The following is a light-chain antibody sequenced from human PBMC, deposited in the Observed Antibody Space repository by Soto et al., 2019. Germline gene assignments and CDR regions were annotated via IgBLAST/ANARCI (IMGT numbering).Light chain of an antibody. J-gene: IGKJ2*01. V-gene: IGKV3-20*01. CDR1: QSVNSNF. CDR2: GAS. Sequence: EIGLTQSPGTLSLSPGERATLSCRASQSVNSNFLTWYQQKPGQAPRLLIYGASTRAAGVPDRFSGSGSGTDFTLTITRLEPEDFGMYYCQQYGRSPLMYTFGQGTKLVVK. CDR3: QQYGRSPLMYT.